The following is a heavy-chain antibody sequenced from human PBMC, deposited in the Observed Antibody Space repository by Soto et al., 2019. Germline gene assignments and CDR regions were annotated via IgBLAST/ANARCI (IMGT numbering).Heavy chain of an antibody. CDR1: GFTFSSYA. CDR2: ISYDGSNK. Sequence: GGSLRLSCAASGFTFSSYAMHWVRQAPGKGLEWVAVISYDGSNKYYADSMKGRFTISRDNSKNTLYLQMNSLRAEDTAVYYCARVGDGYNYFDYWGQGTLVTVSS. V-gene: IGHV3-30*04. CDR3: ARVGDGYNYFDY. J-gene: IGHJ4*02. D-gene: IGHD5-12*01.